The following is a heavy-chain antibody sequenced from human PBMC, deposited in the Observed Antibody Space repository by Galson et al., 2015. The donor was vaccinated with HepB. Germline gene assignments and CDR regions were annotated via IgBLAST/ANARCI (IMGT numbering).Heavy chain of an antibody. Sequence: WVSSIRSTGSYIYDTDSLKGRFTISRDNAKNSLYLQMNSLRPEDTAVYYCARGGGGYYFDYWGQGILVTVSS. J-gene: IGHJ4*02. CDR2: IRSTGSYI. D-gene: IGHD3-16*01. CDR3: ARGGGGYYFDY. V-gene: IGHV3-21*01.